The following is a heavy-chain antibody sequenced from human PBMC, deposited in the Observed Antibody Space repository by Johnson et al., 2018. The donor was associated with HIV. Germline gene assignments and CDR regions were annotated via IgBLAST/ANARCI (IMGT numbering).Heavy chain of an antibody. J-gene: IGHJ3*02. CDR1: GFIFNDYY. CDR3: ASRSYGYVRHAFDI. V-gene: IGHV3-11*04. Sequence: QVQLVESGGGVVQPGRSLRLSCAASGFIFNDYYMSWIRQAPGKGLEWVSDISSSGSTIYYDDSVKGRFTISRHNAKNSLYLQMNSRGAEDTAVYYCASRSYGYVRHAFDIWGQGTMVTVSS. CDR2: ISSSGSTI. D-gene: IGHD5-18*01.